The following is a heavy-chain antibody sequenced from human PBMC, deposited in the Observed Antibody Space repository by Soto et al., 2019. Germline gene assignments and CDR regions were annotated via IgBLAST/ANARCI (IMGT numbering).Heavy chain of an antibody. CDR3: AKTSPGVCGGEACYRLHSWLDL. D-gene: IGHD2-21*01. CDR2: IIPHFGTP. V-gene: IGHV1-69*01. Sequence: QGQLVQSGAEVRKPGSSVKVSCKVSGGTFRTFGMTWVRQAPGQGLEWMGAIIPHFGTPNYAQKFQGRVSITADESTGTSYIEIGTLRRDASALSYWAKTSPGVCGGEACYRLHSWLDLWGQGPNISVSS. J-gene: IGHJ5*02. CDR1: GGTFRTFG.